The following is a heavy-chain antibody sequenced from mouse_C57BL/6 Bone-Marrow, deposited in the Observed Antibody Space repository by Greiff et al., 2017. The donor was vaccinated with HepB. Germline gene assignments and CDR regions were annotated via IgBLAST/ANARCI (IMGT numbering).Heavy chain of an antibody. J-gene: IGHJ2*01. CDR2: INPYNGGT. Sequence: EVKLQESGPVLVKPGASVKMSCKASGYTFTDYYMNWVKQSHGKSLEWIGVINPYNGGTSYNQKFKGKATLTVDKSSSTAYMELNSLTSEDSAVYYCASPNWADYWGQGTTLTVSS. D-gene: IGHD4-1*01. CDR3: ASPNWADY. V-gene: IGHV1-19*01. CDR1: GYTFTDYY.